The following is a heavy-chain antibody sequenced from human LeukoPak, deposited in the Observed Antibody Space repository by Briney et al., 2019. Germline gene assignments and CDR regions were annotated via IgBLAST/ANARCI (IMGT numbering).Heavy chain of an antibody. CDR1: GYTFTSYY. CDR2: INPSGDST. D-gene: IGHD1-26*01. Sequence: ASVKVSCKASGYTFTSYYMHWVRQAPGQGLEWMGIINPSGDSTSYAQKFQGRVTMTRDMSTSTVYMELSSLRSEDTAVYYCARDLGAYDAFDIWGQGTMVTVSS. CDR3: ARDLGAYDAFDI. V-gene: IGHV1-46*01. J-gene: IGHJ3*02.